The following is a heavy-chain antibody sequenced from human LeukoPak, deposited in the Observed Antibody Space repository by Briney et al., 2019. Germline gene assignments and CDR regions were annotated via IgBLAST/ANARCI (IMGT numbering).Heavy chain of an antibody. CDR3: AKGHRAAAGTSYFDY. CDR2: ISGSGGTT. V-gene: IGHV3-23*01. CDR1: GFTFNNYA. J-gene: IGHJ4*02. D-gene: IGHD6-13*01. Sequence: PGGSLRLSCAASGFTFNNYAMTWVRQAPGKGLEWVSGISGSGGTTYYADSVKGRFTISRDNSKNTLYLQMNSPRVEDTAVYYCAKGHRAAAGTSYFDYWGQGTLVTVSS.